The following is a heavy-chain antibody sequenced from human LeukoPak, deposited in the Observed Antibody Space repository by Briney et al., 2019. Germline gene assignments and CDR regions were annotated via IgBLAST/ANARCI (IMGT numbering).Heavy chain of an antibody. D-gene: IGHD3-10*01. CDR3: ARDWTPLIYGSGSYQNYYYYGMDV. V-gene: IGHV1-46*01. CDR2: INPSGGST. CDR1: GYTFTSYY. J-gene: IGHJ6*02. Sequence: ASVEVSCKASGYTFTSYYMHWVRQAAGQGLEWMGMINPSGGSTSYAQKFQGRVTMTRDTSTSTVYMELSSLRSEETAVDYCARDWTPLIYGSGSYQNYYYYGMDVWGQGTTVTVSS.